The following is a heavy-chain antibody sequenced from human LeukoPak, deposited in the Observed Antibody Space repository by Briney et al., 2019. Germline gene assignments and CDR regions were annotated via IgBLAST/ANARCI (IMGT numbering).Heavy chain of an antibody. D-gene: IGHD3-3*01. Sequence: PSETLSLTCDVSGYSISTGYYWGWIRQPPGKGLEWIGSIYHSGNTYYNPSLKSRVTISVDTSKNQFSLKLSSVTAADTAVYYCAREIRNFWSGYYTHFDYWGQGTLVTVSS. J-gene: IGHJ4*02. CDR3: AREIRNFWSGYYTHFDY. CDR2: IYHSGNT. CDR1: GYSISTGYY. V-gene: IGHV4-38-2*02.